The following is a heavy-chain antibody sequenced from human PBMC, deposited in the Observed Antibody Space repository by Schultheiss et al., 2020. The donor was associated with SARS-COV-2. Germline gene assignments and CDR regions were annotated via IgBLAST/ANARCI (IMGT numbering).Heavy chain of an antibody. CDR3: ARDRGSSWYHYRFDY. CDR2: IYYSGST. J-gene: IGHJ4*02. D-gene: IGHD6-13*01. Sequence: GSLRLSCTVSGGSISSGSDHWSWIRQPPGKGLEWIGYIYYSGSTNYNPSLKSRVTISVDTSKNQFSLKLSSVTAADTAVYYCARDRGSSWYHYRFDYWGQGTLVTVSS. CDR1: GGSISSGSDH. V-gene: IGHV4-61*01.